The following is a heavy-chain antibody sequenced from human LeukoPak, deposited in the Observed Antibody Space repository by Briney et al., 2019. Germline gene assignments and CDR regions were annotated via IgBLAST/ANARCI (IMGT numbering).Heavy chain of an antibody. D-gene: IGHD4-23*01. Sequence: PGGSLRLSCAASGFTFSSYGMHWVRQAPGKGLEWVASIRYEGSKKYYADSMTGRFTISRDNSKNTLYLEINSLRAEDTAVYYCARDPSGGYFDYWGQGTLVTVSS. CDR2: IRYEGSKK. V-gene: IGHV3-30*02. CDR1: GFTFSSYG. J-gene: IGHJ4*02. CDR3: ARDPSGGYFDY.